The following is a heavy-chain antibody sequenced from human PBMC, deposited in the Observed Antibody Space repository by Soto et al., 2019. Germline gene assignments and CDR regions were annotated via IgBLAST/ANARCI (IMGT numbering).Heavy chain of an antibody. J-gene: IGHJ6*02. CDR3: ARDYSGKNAGQLAMDL. V-gene: IGHV3-48*03. CDR1: GFSFKSFE. Sequence: GGSLRLSCVASGFSFKSFEMNWVRQAPGRGLEWVSYIGNLGQTLYYADSVKGRSTVSRDNAKNSLYLQMNSLRAEDTAVYFCARDYSGKNAGQLAMDLWGQGNTVTV. CDR2: IGNLGQTL. D-gene: IGHD4-4*01.